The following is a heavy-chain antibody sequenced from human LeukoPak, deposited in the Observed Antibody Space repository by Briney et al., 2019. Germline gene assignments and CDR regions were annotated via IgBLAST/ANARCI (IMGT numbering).Heavy chain of an antibody. CDR1: GYTFTGYY. V-gene: IGHV1-2*02. D-gene: IGHD6-6*01. CDR2: INPNNGVT. CDR3: ARVNAALDY. J-gene: IGHJ4*02. Sequence: ASVKVSCKASGYTFTGYYIHWVRQAPGQGLEWMGWINPNNGVTEYAQKFQGRVTMTRDTSISTAYMDLSRLTFDDTAVYYCARVNAALDYWGQGTLVTVSS.